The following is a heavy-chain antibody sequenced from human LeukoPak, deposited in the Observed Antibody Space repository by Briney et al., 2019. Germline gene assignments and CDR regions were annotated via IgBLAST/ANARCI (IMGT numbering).Heavy chain of an antibody. V-gene: IGHV3-66*01. CDR2: IYSGGST. D-gene: IGHD1-1*01. CDR3: ARVPTGGYYFYY. Sequence: PGGSLRLSCAASGFTVSSNYMSWVRQAPGKGLEWVSVIYSGGSTYYADSVKGRFTTSRDNSKNTLYLQINSLRAEDTAVYYCARVPTGGYYFYYWGQGTLVTVSS. CDR1: GFTVSSNY. J-gene: IGHJ4*02.